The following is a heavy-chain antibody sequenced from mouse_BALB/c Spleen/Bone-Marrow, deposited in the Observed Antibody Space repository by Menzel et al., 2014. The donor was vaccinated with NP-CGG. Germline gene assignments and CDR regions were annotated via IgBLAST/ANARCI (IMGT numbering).Heavy chain of an antibody. V-gene: IGHV1-31*01. CDR2: IYPYNGVS. J-gene: IGHJ1*01. Sequence: EVQLQQSGPELVKPGASVKISCKASGYSFTGYYMHWVKQSHGNSLDWIGYIYPYNGVSSYNQKFKGKATLTVDKSSSTAYMELRSPTSDDSAVYYCESRGEYFDVWGAGTTVTASS. CDR3: ESRGEYFDV. CDR1: GYSFTGYY.